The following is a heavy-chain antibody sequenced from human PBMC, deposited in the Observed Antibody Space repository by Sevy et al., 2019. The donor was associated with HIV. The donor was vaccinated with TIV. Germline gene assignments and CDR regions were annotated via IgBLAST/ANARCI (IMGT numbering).Heavy chain of an antibody. Sequence: SETLSLTCAVSGGSINSGGYSWSWIRQPPGKGLEWIGYIFQSGATHYIPSLQSRVSISVDMSKNQFSLNRRSVTAADTAVYYCARGRVGDSSSWYGAFDVWGQGTMVTVSS. CDR3: ARGRVGDSSSWYGAFDV. V-gene: IGHV4-30-2*01. CDR2: IFQSGAT. D-gene: IGHD6-13*01. J-gene: IGHJ3*01. CDR1: GGSINSGGYS.